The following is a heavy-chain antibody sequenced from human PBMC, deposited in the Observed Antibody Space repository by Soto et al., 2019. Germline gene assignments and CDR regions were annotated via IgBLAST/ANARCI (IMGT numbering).Heavy chain of an antibody. V-gene: IGHV3-30-3*01. CDR1: GFTFSSYA. Sequence: GSLRLSCAASGFTFSSYAMHWVRQAPGKGLEWVAVISYDGSNKYYADSVKGRFTISRDNSKNTLYLQMNSLRAEDTAVYYCARDDMRVVGRIVVVPFGGAFDIWGQGTMVTVSS. D-gene: IGHD3-22*01. J-gene: IGHJ3*02. CDR3: ARDDMRVVGRIVVVPFGGAFDI. CDR2: ISYDGSNK.